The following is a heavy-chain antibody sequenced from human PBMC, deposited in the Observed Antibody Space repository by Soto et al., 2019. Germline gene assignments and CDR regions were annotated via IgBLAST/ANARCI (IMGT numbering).Heavy chain of an antibody. J-gene: IGHJ4*02. D-gene: IGHD6-19*01. CDR1: GFTLSIYW. CDR2: IDRDGSST. Sequence: LRLSCAASGFTLSIYWMHWVRQAPGKGPEWVSRIDRDGSSTTYADSVKGRFTISRDSAKNTLYLQMNSLRVEDTAVYYCARDPAPIGWYDYWGQGTLVTVSS. CDR3: ARDPAPIGWYDY. V-gene: IGHV3-74*01.